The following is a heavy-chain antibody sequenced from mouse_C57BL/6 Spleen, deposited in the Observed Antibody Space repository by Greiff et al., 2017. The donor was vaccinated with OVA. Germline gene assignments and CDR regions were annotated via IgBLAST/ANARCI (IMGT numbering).Heavy chain of an antibody. CDR3: ARGGYDYDLAWFAY. J-gene: IGHJ3*01. V-gene: IGHV1-81*01. CDR1: GYTFTSYG. CDR2: IYPRSGNT. Sequence: VKLMESGAELARPGASVKLSCKASGYTFTSYGISWVKQRTGQGLEWIGEIYPRSGNTYYNEKFKGKATLTADKSSSTAYMELRSLTSEDSAVYFCARGGYDYDLAWFAYWGQGTLVTVSA. D-gene: IGHD2-4*01.